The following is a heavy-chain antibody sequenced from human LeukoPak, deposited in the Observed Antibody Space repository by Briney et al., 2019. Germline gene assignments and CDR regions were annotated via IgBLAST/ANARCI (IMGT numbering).Heavy chain of an antibody. V-gene: IGHV4-59*12. CDR1: GGSISSYY. D-gene: IGHD4-17*01. CDR2: IYYSGST. J-gene: IGHJ6*03. Sequence: SETLSLTCTVSGGSISSYYWSWIRQPPGKGLEWIGYIYYSGSTNYNPSLKSRVTISVDTSKNQFSLKLSSVTAADTAVFYCAAQLIRSNGIDYYYMDVWGNGTTVTVSS. CDR3: AAQLIRSNGIDYYYMDV.